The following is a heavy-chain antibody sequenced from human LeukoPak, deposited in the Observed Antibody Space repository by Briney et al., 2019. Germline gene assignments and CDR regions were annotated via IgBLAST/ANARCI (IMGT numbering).Heavy chain of an antibody. D-gene: IGHD2-15*01. J-gene: IGHJ4*02. V-gene: IGHV1-46*01. Sequence: ASVKVSCKASGYTFTRYYMHWVRQAPGQGLEWMGIINPSGGSTSYAQKFQSRVTMTRDTSTSTVYMELNSLRSEDTAVYYCAKGYCSGGTCYSYDYWGQGTLVTVSS. CDR2: INPSGGST. CDR3: AKGYCSGGTCYSYDY. CDR1: GYTFTRYY.